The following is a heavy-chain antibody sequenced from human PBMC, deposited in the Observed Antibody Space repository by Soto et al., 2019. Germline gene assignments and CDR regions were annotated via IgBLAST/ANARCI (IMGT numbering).Heavy chain of an antibody. D-gene: IGHD1-7*01. V-gene: IGHV3-23*01. CDR3: AKDPLGGENYFRPNNCFDR. CDR1: GFTFNSYA. Sequence: EVQMLESGGGLVQPGGSLRLSCAASGFTFNSYAMSWVRQAPVKGLEWVSSISGRGATTYYADSVKGRFSISRDNTKNTLYLQMNTLRAEDTAVNYCAKDPLGGENYFRPNNCFDRWGQGTLVTVTS. CDR2: ISGRGATT. J-gene: IGHJ5*02.